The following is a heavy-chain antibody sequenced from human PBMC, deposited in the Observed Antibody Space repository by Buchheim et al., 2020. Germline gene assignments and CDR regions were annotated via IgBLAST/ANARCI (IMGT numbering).Heavy chain of an antibody. J-gene: IGHJ6*02. Sequence: QVQLVESGGGLVKPGGSLRLSCAASGFTFSDYYMSWIRQAPGKGLEWVSYISSSGSTIYYADSVKGRFTISRDNARNSLYLQMNSLRAEDTAVYYCASGCSGGSCYSTTPWGYGMDVWGQGTT. CDR2: ISSSGSTI. CDR1: GFTFSDYY. V-gene: IGHV3-11*01. D-gene: IGHD2-15*01. CDR3: ASGCSGGSCYSTTPWGYGMDV.